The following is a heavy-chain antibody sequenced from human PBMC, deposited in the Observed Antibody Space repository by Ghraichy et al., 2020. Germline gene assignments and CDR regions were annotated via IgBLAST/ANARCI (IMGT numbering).Heavy chain of an antibody. CDR2: ISGSGGST. V-gene: IGHV3-23*01. Sequence: GGSLRLSCAASGFTFSSYAMSWVRQAPGKGLEWVSAISGSGGSTYYADSVKGRFTISRDNSKNTLYLQMNSLRAEDTAVYYCAKDLYSSGLYYVDYGGHGTLVTVSS. CDR3: AKDLYSSGLYYVDY. D-gene: IGHD6-19*01. J-gene: IGHJ4*01. CDR1: GFTFSSYA.